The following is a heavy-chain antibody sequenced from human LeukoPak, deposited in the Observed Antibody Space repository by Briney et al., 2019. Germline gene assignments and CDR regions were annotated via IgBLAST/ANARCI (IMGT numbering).Heavy chain of an antibody. CDR1: GYTFTDYY. V-gene: IGHV1-2*02. Sequence: ASVKVSCKTSGYTFTDYYMHWVRQAPGQGLEWMGWINPNSGGTNSAQKFQGRVTMTRDTSISTAYMELSRLRSDDTAVYYCAVVAATPDYYYMDVWGKGTTVTVSS. CDR3: AVVAATPDYYYMDV. J-gene: IGHJ6*03. CDR2: INPNSGGT. D-gene: IGHD2-15*01.